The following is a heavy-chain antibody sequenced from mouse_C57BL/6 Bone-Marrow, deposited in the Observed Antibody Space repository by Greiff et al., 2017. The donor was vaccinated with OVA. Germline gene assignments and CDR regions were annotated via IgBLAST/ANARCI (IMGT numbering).Heavy chain of an antibody. V-gene: IGHV1-55*01. D-gene: IGHD2-3*01. CDR2: IYPGSGST. CDR1: GYTFTSYW. CDR3: ARLGTRSMIDAMDY. J-gene: IGHJ4*01. Sequence: VQLQQSGAELVKPGASVKMSCKASGYTFTSYWITWVKQRPGQGLEWVGDIYPGSGSTNYNEKFKSKATLTVDTSSSTAYMQLSSLTSEDSAVYYCARLGTRSMIDAMDYWGQGTSVTVSS.